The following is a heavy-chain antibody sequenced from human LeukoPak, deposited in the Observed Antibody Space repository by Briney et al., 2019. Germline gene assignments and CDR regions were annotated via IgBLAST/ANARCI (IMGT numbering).Heavy chain of an antibody. Sequence: GWSLTLSCAASGVTLSDHHMDCVRQAPGKGLERDGRTRDKDRGYTTEYAASVKGRFTISRDNSQTSVFLQMNDLKTENTAVYFCARDGGEGDNSAFDIWGQGTVVTVSS. D-gene: IGHD3-16*01. CDR3: ARDGGEGDNSAFDI. J-gene: IGHJ3*02. CDR2: TRDKDRGYTT. CDR1: GVTLSDHH. V-gene: IGHV3-72*01.